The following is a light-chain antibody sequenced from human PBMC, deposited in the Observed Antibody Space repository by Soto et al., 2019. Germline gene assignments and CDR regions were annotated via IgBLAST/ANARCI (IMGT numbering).Light chain of an antibody. CDR2: SNN. CDR1: SSNIGMNP. J-gene: IGLJ3*02. Sequence: QAVVTQPPSVSGTPGPRVTISCSGSSSNIGMNPVNWYQQLPGTAPRVAIYSNNQRPYGVHDRFSGSKYGTSVSLAISGLQSEDEADYFCAACDDSMNGWLFGGGTQVTVL. V-gene: IGLV1-44*01. CDR3: AACDDSMNGWL.